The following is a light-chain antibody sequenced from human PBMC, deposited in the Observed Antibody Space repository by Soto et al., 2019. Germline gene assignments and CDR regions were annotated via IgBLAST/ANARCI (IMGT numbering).Light chain of an antibody. J-gene: IGLJ2*01. V-gene: IGLV2-23*03. CDR1: SSDVGSYTL. CDR3: CLYAGTTTFV. Sequence: QSVLTQPASVSGSPGQSITISCTGTSSDVGSYTLVSWYQQHPGKAPKLMIYEGTKRPSGVSNRFSGSKSGNTASLTISGLQAEDEADYYCCLYAGTTTFVFGGGTKVTVL. CDR2: EGT.